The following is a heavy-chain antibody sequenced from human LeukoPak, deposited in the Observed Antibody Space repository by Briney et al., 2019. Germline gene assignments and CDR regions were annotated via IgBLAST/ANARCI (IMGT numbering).Heavy chain of an antibody. D-gene: IGHD4-17*01. CDR3: AKGLPGDYSYYYYYYMDV. CDR2: VSGSGGST. V-gene: IGHV3-23*01. J-gene: IGHJ6*03. Sequence: PGGSLRLSCAASGFTFSSYAMSWVRQAPGKGLEWVSAVSGSGGSTYYADSVKGRFTISRDNSKNTLYLQMNSLRAEDTAVYYCAKGLPGDYSYYYYYYMDVWGKGTTVTISS. CDR1: GFTFSSYA.